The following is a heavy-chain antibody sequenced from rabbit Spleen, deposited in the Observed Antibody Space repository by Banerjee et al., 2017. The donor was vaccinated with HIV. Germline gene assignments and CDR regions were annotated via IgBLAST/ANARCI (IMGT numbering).Heavy chain of an antibody. CDR3: ARDTGSSFSSDGMDL. CDR1: GFSFSSSDY. Sequence: QEQLVESGGGLVKPGASLTLTCKASGFSFSSSDYMCWVRQAPGKGLEWISCIAGSSSGVTYSATWAKGRFTCSKTSSTTVTLQMPSLTVADTATYFCARDTGSSFSSDGMDLWGPGTLVT. V-gene: IGHV1S45*01. CDR2: IAGSSSGVT. D-gene: IGHD8-1*01. J-gene: IGHJ6*01.